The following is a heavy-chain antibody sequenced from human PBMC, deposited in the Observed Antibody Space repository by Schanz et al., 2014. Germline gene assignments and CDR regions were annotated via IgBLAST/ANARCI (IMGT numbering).Heavy chain of an antibody. CDR3: ARDGVDAAAGGNY. Sequence: QVLLVQSGAEVKQPGASVKVSCKASGYTFTGYYIHWVRQAPGQGFEWMGWINAGTGNTEYSQKFQGRVTMTRDTSTSTVYMELSSLRSEDTAVYYCARDGVDAAAGGNYWGQGTLVTVSS. J-gene: IGHJ4*02. D-gene: IGHD6-13*01. CDR2: INAGTGNT. V-gene: IGHV1-2*02. CDR1: GYTFTGYY.